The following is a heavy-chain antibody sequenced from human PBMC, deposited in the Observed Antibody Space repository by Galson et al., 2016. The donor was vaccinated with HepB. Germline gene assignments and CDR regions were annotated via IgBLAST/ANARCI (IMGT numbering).Heavy chain of an antibody. CDR2: IKQDESEK. V-gene: IGHV3-7*01. Sequence: SLRLSCAASGLTFSSYWMSWVRQAPGKGLEWVANIKQDESEKYYVDSIKGRFTIFRDNGEQSLYLQMNSLRAEDTAVYYCARVHYYGSDLWGQGTLVTVSS. CDR3: ARVHYYGSDL. D-gene: IGHD3-10*01. CDR1: GLTFSSYW. J-gene: IGHJ5*02.